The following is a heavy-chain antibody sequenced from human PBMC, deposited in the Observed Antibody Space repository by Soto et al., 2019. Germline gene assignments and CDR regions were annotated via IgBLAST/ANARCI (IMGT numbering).Heavy chain of an antibody. V-gene: IGHV3-7*01. CDR3: ARVSDGF. CDR1: GFTISNYW. CDR2: IKQDGSEE. D-gene: IGHD3-10*01. Sequence: DVQLVESGGGLVQPGGSLRLSCAASGFTISNYWMSWVRQAPGKGLEWVANIKQDGSEEYYVDSVKGRFTIIRDNAKNSHNLQMNGLIVEDMAVIYRARVSDGFRGQGTLVTVS. J-gene: IGHJ1*01.